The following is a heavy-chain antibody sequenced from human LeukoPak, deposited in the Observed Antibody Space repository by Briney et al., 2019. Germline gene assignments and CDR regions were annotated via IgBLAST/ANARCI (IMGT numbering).Heavy chain of an antibody. CDR2: IIPIFGTA. CDR1: GGTFSSYA. V-gene: IGHV1-69*05. Sequence: GASVKVSCKASGGTFSSYAISWVRQAPGQGLEWMGRIIPIFGTANYAQKFQGRVTITTDESTSTAYMELSSLRSEDTAVYYCARMGGKTAAAAYDYWGQGTLVTVSS. J-gene: IGHJ4*02. D-gene: IGHD6-13*01. CDR3: ARMGGKTAAAAYDY.